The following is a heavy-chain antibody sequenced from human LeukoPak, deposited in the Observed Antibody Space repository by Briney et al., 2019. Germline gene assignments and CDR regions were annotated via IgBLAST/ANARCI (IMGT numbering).Heavy chain of an antibody. CDR2: ISGDGATT. CDR1: GFTFDDYA. V-gene: IGHV3-43*02. J-gene: IGHJ5*02. CDR3: AKDGIIMVRGAAGWFDP. D-gene: IGHD3-10*01. Sequence: GGSLRLSCAASGFTFDDYAMHWVRQAPGKGLEWVSLISGDGATTDYADSVKGRFTISRDNSKNSLYLQMNSLRTEDTALYYCAKDGIIMVRGAAGWFDPWGQGTLVTVSS.